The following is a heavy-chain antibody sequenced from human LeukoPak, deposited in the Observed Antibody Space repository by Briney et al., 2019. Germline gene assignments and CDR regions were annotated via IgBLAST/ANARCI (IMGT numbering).Heavy chain of an antibody. CDR1: GGSISSYY. CDR3: ARGRYSYGYYFDY. D-gene: IGHD5-18*01. J-gene: IGHJ4*02. CDR2: IYYSGST. Sequence: SETLSLTCTVSGGSISSYYWSWIRQPPGKGLEWIGYIYYSGSTNYNPSLKSRVTISVVTSKNQFSLKLSSVTAADTAVYYCARGRYSYGYYFDYWGQGTLVTVSS. V-gene: IGHV4-59*01.